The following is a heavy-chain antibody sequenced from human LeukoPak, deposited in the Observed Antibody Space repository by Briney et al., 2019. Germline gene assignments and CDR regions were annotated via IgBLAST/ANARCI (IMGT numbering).Heavy chain of an antibody. V-gene: IGHV3-30*04. CDR1: GFTFSSYA. J-gene: IGHJ4*02. D-gene: IGHD5-12*01. CDR3: ARDSGYSGYDYSFDY. Sequence: GRSLRLSCAASGFTFSSYAMHWVRQAPGKGLEWVAVISYDGSNKYYADSVKGRFTISRDNSKNTPYLQMNSLRAEDTAVYYCARDSGYSGYDYSFDYWGQGTLVTVSS. CDR2: ISYDGSNK.